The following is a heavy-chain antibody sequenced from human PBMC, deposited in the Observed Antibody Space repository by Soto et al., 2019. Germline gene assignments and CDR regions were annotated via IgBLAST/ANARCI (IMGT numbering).Heavy chain of an antibody. D-gene: IGHD3-9*01. Sequence: EVQLVESGGGLTQPGGSLRLSCVVSGFIVSRSHMMWVRQAPGKGLEGVSVIYNHGQINYVDPVKGRFTIARDNSKNTIYLQMNSLKVEDTAVWYCGGVTGAERHWGQGALVTVSS. V-gene: IGHV3-53*01. CDR1: GFIVSRSH. CDR3: GGVTGAERH. J-gene: IGHJ4*02. CDR2: IYNHGQI.